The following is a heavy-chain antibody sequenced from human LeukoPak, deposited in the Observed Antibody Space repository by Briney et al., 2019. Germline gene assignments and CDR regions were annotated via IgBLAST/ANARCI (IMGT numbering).Heavy chain of an antibody. CDR1: GGSISSYY. J-gene: IGHJ3*02. V-gene: IGHV4-59*01. CDR2: IYYSGRT. CDR3: ARDIVYGDYRDAFDI. D-gene: IGHD4-17*01. Sequence: SETLSLTCTVSGGSISSYYWICIRQPSGKGLEWMGYIYYSGRTNYNPSLKSRVTISVDTSKNQFSLKLSSVTAADTAVYYCARDIVYGDYRDAFDIWGQGTMVTVSS.